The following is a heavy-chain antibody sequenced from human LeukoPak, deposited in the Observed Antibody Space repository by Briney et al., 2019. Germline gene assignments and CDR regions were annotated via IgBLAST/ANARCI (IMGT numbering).Heavy chain of an antibody. CDR3: ARSGSSSLRSIDY. Sequence: GESLKISCKGSGYSFTNYWISWVRQMPGKGLEWMGIIYPGDSDSRYSPSFQGQVTIAVDKSISTAYLQWGSLEASDTAMYFCARSGSSSLRSIDYWGRGTLVTVSS. V-gene: IGHV5-51*01. J-gene: IGHJ4*02. D-gene: IGHD2-15*01. CDR2: IYPGDSDS. CDR1: GYSFTNYW.